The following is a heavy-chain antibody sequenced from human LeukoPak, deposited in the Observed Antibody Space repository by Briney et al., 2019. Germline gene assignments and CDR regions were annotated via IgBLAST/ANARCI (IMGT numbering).Heavy chain of an antibody. D-gene: IGHD2-2*01. Sequence: ASVTVSCKASGYTFTSYYMHWVRQPPGQGLEWMGLINPSGGSTSYAQKYQGRVTMPRDTSTSTVYMELSSLRSEDTAVYYCATHCSSTSCYLPLDPWGQGTLVTVSS. CDR3: ATHCSSTSCYLPLDP. CDR2: INPSGGST. J-gene: IGHJ5*02. V-gene: IGHV1-46*01. CDR1: GYTFTSYY.